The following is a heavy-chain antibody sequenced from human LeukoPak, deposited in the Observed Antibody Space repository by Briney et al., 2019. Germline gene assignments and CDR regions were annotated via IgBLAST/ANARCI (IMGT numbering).Heavy chain of an antibody. CDR2: IYYSGST. D-gene: IGHD2-21*02. CDR3: ASYCGGDCYSPGGAFDI. J-gene: IGHJ3*02. V-gene: IGHV4-59*01. Sequence: SETLSLTCTVSGGSISSYYWSWIRQPPGKGLEWIGYIYYSGSTNYNPSLKSRVTISVDTSKNQFSLKLSSVTAADTAVYYCASYCGGDCYSPGGAFDIWGQGTMVTVSS. CDR1: GGSISSYY.